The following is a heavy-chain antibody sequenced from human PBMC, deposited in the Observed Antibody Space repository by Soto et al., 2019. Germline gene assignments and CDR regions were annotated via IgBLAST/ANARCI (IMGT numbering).Heavy chain of an antibody. CDR1: GFTFSSYA. Sequence: QVQLVESGGGVVQPGRSLRLSCAASGFTFSSYAMHWVRQAPGKGLGWVAVISYDGSNKYYADSVKGRFTISRDNSKNTLYLQMNSLRAEDTAVYYCARDRDKTGTTPFDYWGQGTLVTVSS. J-gene: IGHJ4*02. D-gene: IGHD1-1*01. CDR3: ARDRDKTGTTPFDY. CDR2: ISYDGSNK. V-gene: IGHV3-30-3*01.